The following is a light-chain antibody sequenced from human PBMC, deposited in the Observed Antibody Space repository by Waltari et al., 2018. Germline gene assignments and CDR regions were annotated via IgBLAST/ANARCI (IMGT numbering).Light chain of an antibody. Sequence: DIVMTQSPLSLHVTPGEPAYISCRSSQSLLHSNGYNYLDWYLQKPGQSPQLLIYLGSNRASGVPDRFSGSGSGTDFTLKISRVEAEDVGVYYCMQALQTPRTFGQGTRLEIK. J-gene: IGKJ5*01. CDR2: LGS. V-gene: IGKV2-28*01. CDR1: QSLLHSNGYNY. CDR3: MQALQTPRT.